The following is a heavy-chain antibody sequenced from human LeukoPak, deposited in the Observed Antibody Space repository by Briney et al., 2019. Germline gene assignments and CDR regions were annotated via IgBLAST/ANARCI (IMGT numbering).Heavy chain of an antibody. J-gene: IGHJ4*02. V-gene: IGHV4-34*01. CDR2: INHSGST. Sequence: SETLSLTCAVYGGSFSGYYWSWIRQPPGKGLEWIGEINHSGSTNYNPSLKSRVTISVDTSKNQFPLKLSSVTAADTAVYYCGRHGTGYFDYWGQGTLVTVSS. CDR1: GGSFSGYY. CDR3: GRHGTGYFDY. D-gene: IGHD1-26*01.